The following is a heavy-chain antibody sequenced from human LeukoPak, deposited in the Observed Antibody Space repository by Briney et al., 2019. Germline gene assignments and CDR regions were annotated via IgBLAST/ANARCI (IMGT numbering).Heavy chain of an antibody. D-gene: IGHD3-10*01. CDR2: IYYSGST. J-gene: IGHJ4*02. CDR3: ARDDGEGLDY. V-gene: IGHV4-59*01. Sequence: SETLSLTCTASGGSISSYYWSWIRQPPGKGLEWIGYIYYSGSTNYNPSLKSRVTISVDTSKNQFSLKLSSVTAADTAVYYCARDDGEGLDYWGQGTLVTVSS. CDR1: GGSISSYY.